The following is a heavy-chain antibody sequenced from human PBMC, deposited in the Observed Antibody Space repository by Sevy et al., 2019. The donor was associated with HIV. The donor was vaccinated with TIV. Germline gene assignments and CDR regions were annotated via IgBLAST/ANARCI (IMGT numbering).Heavy chain of an antibody. D-gene: IGHD4-17*01. CDR3: AKGRGLPKRAFDI. Sequence: GGSLRLSCEASGFIFDDYAMHWVRQAPGKGLEWVSGISWDSGGVGYADSVKGRFTISRDNAKNSLYLQMNSLRAEDTGLYYCAKGRGLPKRAFDIWGQGTMVTVSS. J-gene: IGHJ3*02. CDR1: GFIFDDYA. V-gene: IGHV3-9*01. CDR2: ISWDSGGV.